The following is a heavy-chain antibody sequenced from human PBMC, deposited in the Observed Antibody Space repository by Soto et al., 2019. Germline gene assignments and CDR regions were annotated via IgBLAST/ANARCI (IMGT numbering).Heavy chain of an antibody. CDR3: AKGDSSFDY. Sequence: QVQLVESGGGVVQPGRSLRLSCAASGFTFSSYGMHWVRQAPGKGLEWVAVISYDGSNKYYADSVKGRFTISRDNSKNTLYLKMNSLRAEDTAVYYCAKGDSSFDYWGQGTLVTVSS. CDR1: GFTFSSYG. CDR2: ISYDGSNK. V-gene: IGHV3-30*18. D-gene: IGHD6-19*01. J-gene: IGHJ4*02.